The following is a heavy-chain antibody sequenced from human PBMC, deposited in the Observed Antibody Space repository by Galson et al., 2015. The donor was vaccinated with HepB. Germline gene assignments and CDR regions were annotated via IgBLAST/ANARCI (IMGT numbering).Heavy chain of an antibody. CDR2: ISYDGSNK. CDR1: GFTFSSYG. Sequence: SLRLSCAASGFTFSSYGMHWVRQAPGKGLEWVAVISYDGSNKYYADSVKGRFTISRDNSKNTLYLQMNSLRAEDTAVYYCAKEGGIVGASAFDYWGQGTLFTVSS. V-gene: IGHV3-30*18. CDR3: AKEGGIVGASAFDY. J-gene: IGHJ4*02. D-gene: IGHD1-26*01.